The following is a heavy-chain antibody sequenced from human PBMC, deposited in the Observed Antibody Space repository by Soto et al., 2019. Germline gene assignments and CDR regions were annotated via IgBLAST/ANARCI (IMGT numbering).Heavy chain of an antibody. V-gene: IGHV1-18*01. CDR1: GYTFTSYG. D-gene: IGHD3-3*01. J-gene: IGHJ5*02. CDR3: ASDPSDFWSGYYTVNWFDP. Sequence: ASVKVSCKASGYTFTSYGISWVRQAPGQGLEGMGWISAYSGNTNYAQKLQGRVTMTTDTSTSTAYMELRSLRSDDTAVYYCASDPSDFWSGYYTVNWFDPWGQGTLVTVSS. CDR2: ISAYSGNT.